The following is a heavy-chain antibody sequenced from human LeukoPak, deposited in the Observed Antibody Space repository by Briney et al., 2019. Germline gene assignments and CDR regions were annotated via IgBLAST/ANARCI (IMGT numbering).Heavy chain of an antibody. V-gene: IGHV1-69*13. CDR2: IIPIFGTA. J-gene: IGHJ4*02. Sequence: ASVKVSCKTSGGTFISYTLSWVRQAPGQGLEWMGGIIPIFGTAKYAQKFQGRVTITADESTSTAYMELRSLRSEDTAVYFCAREWDYDSSGYYYYYWGQGTLVTVSS. D-gene: IGHD3-22*01. CDR1: GGTFISYT. CDR3: AREWDYDSSGYYYYY.